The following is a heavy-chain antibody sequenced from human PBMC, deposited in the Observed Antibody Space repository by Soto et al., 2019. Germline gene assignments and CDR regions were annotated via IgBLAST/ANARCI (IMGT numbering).Heavy chain of an antibody. Sequence: EVKLLESGGGLVQPGGSLRLSCAASGFTFNRYWMHWVRQAPGKGLVWVSRINTDGSSTNYADAVQGRFTISRDNAKNRLYLQVNSLRAGDTAVYYCARGGELGSGSVYGQDVWGQGTTVTVSS. CDR1: GFTFNRYW. D-gene: IGHD3-10*01. CDR2: INTDGSST. V-gene: IGHV3-74*01. J-gene: IGHJ6*02. CDR3: ARGGELGSGSVYGQDV.